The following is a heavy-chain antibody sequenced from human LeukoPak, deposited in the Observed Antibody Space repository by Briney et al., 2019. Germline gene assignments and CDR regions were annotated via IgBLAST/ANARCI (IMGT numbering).Heavy chain of an antibody. D-gene: IGHD3-22*01. V-gene: IGHV4-34*01. Sequence: SETLSLTCAVYGGSFSGYYWSWIRQPPGKGLEWIGEINHSGSTNYNPSLKSRVTIAVDTSKNQFSLKLSSVTAADTAVYYCARVTGYMIEDYFDYWGQGTLVTVSS. CDR3: ARVTGYMIEDYFDY. CDR1: GGSFSGYY. CDR2: INHSGST. J-gene: IGHJ4*02.